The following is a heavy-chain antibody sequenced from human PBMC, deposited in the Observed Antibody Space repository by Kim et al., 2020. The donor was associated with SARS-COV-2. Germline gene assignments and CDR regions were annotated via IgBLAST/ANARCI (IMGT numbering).Heavy chain of an antibody. V-gene: IGHV1-46*01. Sequence: FQGRVPMTRDTSTSTVYMELSSLRSEDTAVYYCARDGYDFWSGYSSSFDYWGQGTLVTVSS. D-gene: IGHD3-3*01. CDR3: ARDGYDFWSGYSSSFDY. J-gene: IGHJ4*02.